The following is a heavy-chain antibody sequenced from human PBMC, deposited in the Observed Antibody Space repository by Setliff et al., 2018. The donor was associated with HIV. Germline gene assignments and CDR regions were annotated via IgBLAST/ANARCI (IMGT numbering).Heavy chain of an antibody. CDR3: ARRSGYSYGSYYYYGMDV. CDR2: IIPISGTA. CDR1: GGTFSNYG. D-gene: IGHD5-18*01. J-gene: IGHJ6*02. V-gene: IGHV1-69*05. Sequence: SVKVSCKASGGTFSNYGMSWVRQAPGQGLEWMGGIIPISGTANYAQKFQGRVTITTDESTSTAYMELSRLRSDDTAVYYCARRSGYSYGSYYYYGMDVWGQGTTVTVSS.